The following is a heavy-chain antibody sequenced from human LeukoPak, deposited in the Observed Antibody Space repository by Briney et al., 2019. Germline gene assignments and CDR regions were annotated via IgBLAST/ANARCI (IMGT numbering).Heavy chain of an antibody. J-gene: IGHJ4*02. CDR1: GIIFSRDG. D-gene: IGHD5-24*01. V-gene: IGHV1-69*13. CDR3: ARVQMATTINNFYFDY. CDR2: IIPRFGKA. Sequence: GASVKVSCKTSGIIFSRDGITWVRQAPGQGLEWMGGIIPRFGKANYPQKFQGRITITADESTSTAYMELSSLRSEDTAVYFCARVQMATTINNFYFDYWGPGTVVTVSS.